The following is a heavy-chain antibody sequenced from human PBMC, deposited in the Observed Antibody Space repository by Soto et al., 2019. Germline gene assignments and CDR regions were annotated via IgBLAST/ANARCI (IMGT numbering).Heavy chain of an antibody. D-gene: IGHD3-9*01. V-gene: IGHV3-30*03. CDR1: GFIFSNYA. Sequence: QMQLVESGGGVVQHGNSLRLSCAASGFIFSNYAMHWVRQAPGKGLEWVALISYDGRYIYYADSVKGRFAISIDNSKTTVELLMNSLRREDTAVYYCARDVTDYVLDVWGQGTTVNVSS. CDR3: ARDVTDYVLDV. J-gene: IGHJ6*02. CDR2: ISYDGRYI.